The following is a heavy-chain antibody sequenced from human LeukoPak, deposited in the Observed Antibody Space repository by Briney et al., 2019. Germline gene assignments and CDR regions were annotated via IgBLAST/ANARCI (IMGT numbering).Heavy chain of an antibody. CDR1: GFSFSSYW. J-gene: IGHJ4*01. V-gene: IGHV3-7*01. D-gene: IGHD6-19*01. CDR2: IKQDGSET. CDR3: ARAGQWPAPQQIDY. Sequence: GGSLRLSCVGSGFSFSSYWMTWVRQAPGKGLEWVANIKQDGSETYYVDSVKGRFTIYRDNAENSVYMQMNSLRAEDTAVYYCARAGQWPAPQQIDYWGHGTLVTASS.